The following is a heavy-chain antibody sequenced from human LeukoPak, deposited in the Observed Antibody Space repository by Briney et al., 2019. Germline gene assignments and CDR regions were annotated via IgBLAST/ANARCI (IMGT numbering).Heavy chain of an antibody. Sequence: SETLSLTCTVSGGSISSGSYYWSWIRQPAGKGLEWIGRIYTSGSTNYNPSLKSRVTISVDTSKNQFSLKLSSVTAADTAVYYCASPIAVAGVDYWGQGTLVTVSS. V-gene: IGHV4-61*02. CDR2: IYTSGST. CDR1: GGSISSGSYY. D-gene: IGHD6-19*01. CDR3: ASPIAVAGVDY. J-gene: IGHJ4*02.